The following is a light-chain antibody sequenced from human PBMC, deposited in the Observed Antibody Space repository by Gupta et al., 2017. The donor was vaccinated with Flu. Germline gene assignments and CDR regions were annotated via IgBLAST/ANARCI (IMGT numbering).Light chain of an antibody. V-gene: IGKV1-9*01. CDR1: QGISSY. J-gene: IGKJ4*01. CDR2: AAS. Sequence: DIQLTQSPSFLSASVGDRVTITCRASQGISSYLAWYQQKPGKAPMLLIYAASTLQSGVPSRFSGSGSVTEFTLTISSLETEDFATYYCQQVNSYPLAFGGGTKVEI. CDR3: QQVNSYPLA.